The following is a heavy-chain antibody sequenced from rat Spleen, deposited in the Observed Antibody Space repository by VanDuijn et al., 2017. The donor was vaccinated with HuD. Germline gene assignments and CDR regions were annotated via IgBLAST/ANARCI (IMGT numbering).Heavy chain of an antibody. CDR2: ISYDGSGT. D-gene: IGHD5-1*01. J-gene: IGHJ3*01. CDR1: GFTFSDYY. Sequence: EVQLVESGGGFVQPGRSLKLSCAASGFTFSDYYMAWVRQAPTKGLEWVASISYDGSGTYYRDSVRGRFTVSRNNARSSLYLQMDSLRSEDTATYYCTTRELGFAYWGQGTLVTVSS. V-gene: IGHV5-20*01. CDR3: TTRELGFAY.